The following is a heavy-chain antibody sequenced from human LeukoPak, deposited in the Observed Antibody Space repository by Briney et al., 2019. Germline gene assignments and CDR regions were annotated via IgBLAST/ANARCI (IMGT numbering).Heavy chain of an antibody. CDR2: IWYDGSNN. V-gene: IGHV3-33*01. D-gene: IGHD2-15*01. CDR1: GFTFSTYG. CDR3: ARCSGGTCFPRGYMDV. Sequence: QPGRSLRLSCAASGFTFSTYGVHWVRQAPGKGLEWVAVIWYDGSNNYYADSVKGRFTISRDNSKNTLYLQMNSLRAEDTAVYCCARCSGGTCFPRGYMDVWGKGTTVTVSS. J-gene: IGHJ6*03.